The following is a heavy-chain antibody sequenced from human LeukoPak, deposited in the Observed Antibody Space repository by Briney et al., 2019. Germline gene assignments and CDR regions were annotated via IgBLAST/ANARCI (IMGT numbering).Heavy chain of an antibody. CDR2: IYWDDDQ. CDR3: AQYGSGSRQSYYFDY. Sequence: SGPTLVKPTQTLTLTCTFSGFSLSTSGVGVGWIRQPPGKAPEWLALIYWDDDQRYSPSLKSRLTITKDTSKNQVVLTMTNMDPVDTATYYCAQYGSGSRQSYYFDYWGQGTLVTVSS. CDR1: GFSLSTSGVG. J-gene: IGHJ4*02. V-gene: IGHV2-5*02. D-gene: IGHD3-10*01.